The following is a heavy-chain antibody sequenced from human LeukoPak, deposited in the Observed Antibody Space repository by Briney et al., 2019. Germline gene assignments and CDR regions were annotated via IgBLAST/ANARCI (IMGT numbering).Heavy chain of an antibody. D-gene: IGHD3-9*01. CDR2: IYTSGT. CDR3: ARGKYDILTGLNSAFDV. J-gene: IGHJ3*01. Sequence: SETLSLTCDVSGDSVSDYYWSWIRQPAGKGLDWIGLIYTSGTVYNPSLRSRVTMSVDPSKNQVSLRLTSVTAADTALYYCARGKYDILTGLNSAFDVWGLGTMVTVSS. CDR1: GDSVSDYY. V-gene: IGHV4-4*07.